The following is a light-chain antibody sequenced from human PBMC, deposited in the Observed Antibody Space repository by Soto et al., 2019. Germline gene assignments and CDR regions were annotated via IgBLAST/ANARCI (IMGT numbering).Light chain of an antibody. J-gene: IGLJ2*01. CDR3: CSYAGSYTL. V-gene: IGLV2-11*01. Sequence: QSALTQPRSVSGSPGQSVTISCTGTSSDVGGYNYVSWYQQHPGKAPKLMIYDVSKRPSGVPDRFSGSKSGNTASLTISGLQAEDEADYYCCSYAGSYTLFGGGTQLNVL. CDR2: DVS. CDR1: SSDVGGYNY.